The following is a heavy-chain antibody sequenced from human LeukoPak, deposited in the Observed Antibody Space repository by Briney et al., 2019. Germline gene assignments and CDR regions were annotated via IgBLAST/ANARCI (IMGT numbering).Heavy chain of an antibody. CDR3: AREPYSYDFWSGYYTGSTDY. D-gene: IGHD3-3*01. CDR2: IYYSGST. J-gene: IGHJ4*02. CDR1: GGSISSSDYY. Sequence: TASETLSLTCNVSGGSISSSDYYWGWIRQPPGKGLEWIGGIYYSGSTYYNPSLKSRVTISVDTSKNQFSLKVSSVTAADTTVYHCAREPYSYDFWSGYYTGSTDYWGQGTLVTVSS. V-gene: IGHV4-39*01.